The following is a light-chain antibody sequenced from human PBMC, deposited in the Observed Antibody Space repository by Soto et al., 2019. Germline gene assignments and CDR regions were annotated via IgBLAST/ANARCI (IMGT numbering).Light chain of an antibody. V-gene: IGKV3-15*01. CDR3: HQYSDHMYT. CDR1: QSIRYN. Sequence: EIVMAQSPATLSVSPGESATLSCRASQSIRYNLAWYQQRPGQSPRLLIYDVSTRATGIPVRFRGSGSATEFTLTISSLQSEDFAVYYCHQYSDHMYTFGQGTKLVIK. CDR2: DVS. J-gene: IGKJ2*01.